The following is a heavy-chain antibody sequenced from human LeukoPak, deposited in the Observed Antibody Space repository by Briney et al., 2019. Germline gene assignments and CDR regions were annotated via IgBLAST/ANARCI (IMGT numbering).Heavy chain of an antibody. CDR3: ARIAGGQWLVFYFDY. V-gene: IGHV4-39*01. CDR1: GGSISSSSYY. D-gene: IGHD6-19*01. J-gene: IGHJ4*02. CDR2: IYYSGST. Sequence: LETLSLTCTVSGGSISSSSYYWGWIRQPPGKGLEWIGSIYYSGSTYYNPSLKSRVTISVDASKNQFSLKLSSVTAADTAVYYCARIAGGQWLVFYFDYWGQGTLVTVSS.